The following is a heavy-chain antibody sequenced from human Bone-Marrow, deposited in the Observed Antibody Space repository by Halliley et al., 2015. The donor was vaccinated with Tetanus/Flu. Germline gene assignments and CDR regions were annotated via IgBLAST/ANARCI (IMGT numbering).Heavy chain of an antibody. CDR3: ARDLGKYSSSWYDAFDI. J-gene: IGHJ3*02. Sequence: QLVQSGAEVKKPGASVKVSCKASSYTFTSYGISWVRQAPGQGLEWMGWISAYNGNTNYAQKLQGRVTMTTDTSTSTAYMELRSLRSDDTAVYYCARDLGKYSSSWYDAFDIWGQGTMVTVSS. CDR1: SYTFTSYG. CDR2: ISAYNGNT. D-gene: IGHD6-13*01. V-gene: IGHV1-18*01.